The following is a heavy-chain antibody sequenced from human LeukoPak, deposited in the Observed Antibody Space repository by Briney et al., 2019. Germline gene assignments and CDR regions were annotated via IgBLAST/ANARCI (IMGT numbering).Heavy chain of an antibody. V-gene: IGHV4-39*01. CDR1: GGSLSGRSYY. CDR3: ARGRYCSESSCYGKWCDP. D-gene: IGHD2-2*01. Sequence: SETLSLTCSVSGGSLSGRSYYWGWIRRPPGKGLEWIGSVYYSGSTYYNPSIKRRVTISLDTSKNQFSLNVFSVTAADTAIYYCARGRYCSESSCYGKWCDPWGQGTLVTVSS. J-gene: IGHJ5*02. CDR2: VYYSGST.